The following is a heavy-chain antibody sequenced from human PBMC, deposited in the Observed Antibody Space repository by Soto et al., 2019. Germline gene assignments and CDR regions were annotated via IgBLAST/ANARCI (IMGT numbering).Heavy chain of an antibody. CDR2: ISGSGGST. V-gene: IGHV3-23*01. Sequence: GGSLRLSCAASGFTFSSYAMSWVRQAPGKRLEWVSAISGSGGSTYYADSVKGRFTISRDNSKNTLYLQMNSLRAEDTAVYYCAKEGDSSSSVSPHFDYWGQGTLVTVSS. J-gene: IGHJ4*02. D-gene: IGHD6-6*01. CDR1: GFTFSSYA. CDR3: AKEGDSSSSVSPHFDY.